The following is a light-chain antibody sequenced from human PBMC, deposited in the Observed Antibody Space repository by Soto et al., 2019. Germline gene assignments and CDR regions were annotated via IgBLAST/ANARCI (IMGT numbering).Light chain of an antibody. J-gene: IGKJ1*01. Sequence: DIQMTQFPSTLSTSVAHTVTLTCRASQSVSGWLAWYQQKPGEAPKLLIYDASALPRGVPSRFSGSGSGTKFTLTIASLQPDDFATYYCQQYKTFSGTFGPGTKVDIK. CDR3: QQYKTFSGT. CDR1: QSVSGW. V-gene: IGKV1-5*01. CDR2: DAS.